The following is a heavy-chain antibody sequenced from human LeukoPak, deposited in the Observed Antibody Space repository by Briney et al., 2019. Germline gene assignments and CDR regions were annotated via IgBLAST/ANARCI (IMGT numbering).Heavy chain of an antibody. Sequence: SETLSLTCTVSGGSISGYYWSWIRQPAGKGLEWIGRIYTSGSTNYNPSLKSRVTMSVDTSKNQFSLKLSSVTAADTAVYYCARFPAAMGNDAFDIWGQGTMVTVSS. D-gene: IGHD2-2*01. CDR1: GGSISGYY. J-gene: IGHJ3*02. CDR2: IYTSGST. V-gene: IGHV4-4*07. CDR3: ARFPAAMGNDAFDI.